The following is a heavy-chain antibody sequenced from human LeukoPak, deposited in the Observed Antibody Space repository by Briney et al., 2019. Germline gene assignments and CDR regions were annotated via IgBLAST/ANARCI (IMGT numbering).Heavy chain of an antibody. Sequence: GGSLRPSCAASGFIFSSFAMSWVRQAPGKGLEWVSGIDGNGGSIYYADSVKGRFTISRDNSKNTLYLQVNSLRAEDTAIYYCAKREYFYGSGSYSSYMDVWGKGAAVTVSS. CDR3: AKREYFYGSGSYSSYMDV. CDR2: IDGNGGSI. D-gene: IGHD3-10*01. J-gene: IGHJ6*03. CDR1: GFIFSSFA. V-gene: IGHV3-23*01.